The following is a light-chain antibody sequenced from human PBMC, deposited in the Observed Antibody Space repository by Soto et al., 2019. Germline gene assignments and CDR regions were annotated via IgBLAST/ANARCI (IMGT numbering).Light chain of an antibody. CDR1: QGISRW. CDR3: QQANSFPIT. CDR2: AAS. J-gene: IGKJ5*01. V-gene: IGKV1-12*01. Sequence: DIQMTQSPSSVSASVGDRVTITCRASQGISRWLAWYQQKPGKAPKLLIYAASSLQSGVPSRFIGSGSGTDFTRTISSVQAEDFSTYYCQQANSFPITFGLGTRLEIK.